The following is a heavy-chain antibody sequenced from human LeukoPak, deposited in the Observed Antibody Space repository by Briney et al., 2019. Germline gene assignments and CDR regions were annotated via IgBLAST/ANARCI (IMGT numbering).Heavy chain of an antibody. CDR3: ARAGIYYDSSGYYYLRSFDY. J-gene: IGHJ4*02. CDR1: GFTFSSYS. V-gene: IGHV3-21*01. CDR2: ISSSSSYI. D-gene: IGHD3-22*01. Sequence: PGGSLRLSCAASGFTFSSYSMNWVHQAPGKGLEWVSSISSSSSYIYYADSVKGRFTISRDNAKNSLYLQMNSLRAEDTAVYYCARAGIYYDSSGYYYLRSFDYWGQGTLVTVSS.